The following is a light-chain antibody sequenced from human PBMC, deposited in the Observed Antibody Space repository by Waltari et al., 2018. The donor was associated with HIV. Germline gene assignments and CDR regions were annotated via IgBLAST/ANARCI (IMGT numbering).Light chain of an antibody. Sequence: QSVLTQPPSVSGAPGQRVTISCTGSSSNTGAGYDVHWYQQLPGTAPKLLIYGNNNRPSGVPDRFSGSKSGTSVSLAITGLQAEDEADYFCQSYDSRLRAVVFGGWTKLTVL. CDR2: GNN. J-gene: IGLJ2*01. CDR1: SSNTGAGYD. V-gene: IGLV1-40*01. CDR3: QSYDSRLRAVV.